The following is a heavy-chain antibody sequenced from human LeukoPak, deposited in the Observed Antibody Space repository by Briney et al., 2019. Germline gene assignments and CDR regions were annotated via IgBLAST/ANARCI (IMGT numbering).Heavy chain of an antibody. V-gene: IGHV3-7*01. CDR3: ARDRGYSSFDY. D-gene: IGHD6-13*01. Sequence: GXSLRLSCAASGFIFSSSWMNWVRQAPGKGVEWVASMKQDGSEEYYVHSVNGRFTISRDNAKTSLYLQMNSLRAEDTAVYYCARDRGYSSFDYWGQGTLVTVSS. CDR1: GFIFSSSW. J-gene: IGHJ4*02. CDR2: MKQDGSEE.